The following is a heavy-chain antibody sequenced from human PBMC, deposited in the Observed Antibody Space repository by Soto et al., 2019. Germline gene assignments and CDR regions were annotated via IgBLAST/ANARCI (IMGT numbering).Heavy chain of an antibody. CDR1: GYTFTSYT. J-gene: IGHJ6*02. D-gene: IGHD1-1*01. V-gene: IGHV1-18*01. Sequence: QVQLVQSGAEVKKPGASVKVSCKASGYTFTSYTISWVRQAPGQGLEWMGWISAYNGNTNYTQKLQGRVTMTTDTATSTAYMELRSLRSDDTAVYYCARGRYTGTGWYNGMDVWGQGTTVTVSS. CDR2: ISAYNGNT. CDR3: ARGRYTGTGWYNGMDV.